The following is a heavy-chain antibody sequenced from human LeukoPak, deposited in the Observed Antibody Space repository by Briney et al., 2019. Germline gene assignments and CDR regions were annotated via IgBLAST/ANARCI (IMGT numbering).Heavy chain of an antibody. CDR1: GFTFSSYS. CDR3: ARDLMTPTPHFDY. J-gene: IGHJ4*02. D-gene: IGHD3-16*01. Sequence: GGSLRLSCAASGFTFSSYSMNWVRQAPGKGLEWVSSISSSSSYIYYADSVKGRFTISRDNAKNSLYLQMNSLRAEDTAVYYCARDLMTPTPHFDYWGQGTLVTVSS. V-gene: IGHV3-21*01. CDR2: ISSSSSYI.